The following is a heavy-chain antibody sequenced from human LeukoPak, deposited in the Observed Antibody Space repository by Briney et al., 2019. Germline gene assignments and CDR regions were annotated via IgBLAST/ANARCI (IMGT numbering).Heavy chain of an antibody. CDR2: ISSSGSTI. D-gene: IGHD6-13*01. CDR1: GFTFSDYY. CDR3: AKDVGSTHYYYMDV. Sequence: GSLRLSCAASGFTFSDYYMSWIRQAPGKGLEWVSYISSSGSTIYYADSVKGRFTISRDNAKNSLYLQMNSLRAEDTAVYYCAKDVGSTHYYYMDVWGKGTTVTVSS. J-gene: IGHJ6*03. V-gene: IGHV3-11*04.